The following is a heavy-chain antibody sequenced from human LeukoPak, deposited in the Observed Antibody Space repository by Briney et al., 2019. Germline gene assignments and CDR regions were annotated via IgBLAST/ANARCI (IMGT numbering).Heavy chain of an antibody. CDR1: GFTFSNYD. Sequence: GGSLRLSCAASGFTFSNYDMGCVRQAPGKGLEWVSSISGSGGSTYYADSVKGRFTISRDNSKNTLFLHMNSLRVEDTAVYYCAKDRVDGPFDYWGQGTLVTVSS. CDR2: ISGSGGST. CDR3: AKDRVDGPFDY. V-gene: IGHV3-23*01. D-gene: IGHD2-15*01. J-gene: IGHJ4*02.